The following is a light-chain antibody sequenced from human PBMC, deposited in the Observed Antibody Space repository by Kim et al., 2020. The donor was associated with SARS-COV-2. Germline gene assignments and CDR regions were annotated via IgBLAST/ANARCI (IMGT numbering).Light chain of an antibody. CDR1: TGPVTSSYY. Sequence: PGGTVTLTCATNTGPVTSSYYPNWFQHKAGQPPTAMIYSTNNKHSRTPARFSGSLLGGKAALTLSGVQPEDEAEYYCLLYSGSGLLFGGGTKLTVL. CDR2: STN. J-gene: IGLJ3*02. CDR3: LLYSGSGLL. V-gene: IGLV7-43*01.